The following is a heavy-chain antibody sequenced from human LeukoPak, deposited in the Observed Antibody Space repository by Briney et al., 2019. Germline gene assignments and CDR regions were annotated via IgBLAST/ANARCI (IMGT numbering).Heavy chain of an antibody. V-gene: IGHV1-18*01. CDR1: GYTFTSYG. D-gene: IGHD3-9*01. Sequence: GASVKVSCKASGYTFTSYGISWVRQAPGQGLEWMGWISAYNGNTNYAQKLQGRVTMTTDTSTSTAYMELRSLRSDDTAVYYCARVPRLYDILTGYPRPDYWGQGTLVTVSS. CDR2: ISAYNGNT. J-gene: IGHJ4*02. CDR3: ARVPRLYDILTGYPRPDY.